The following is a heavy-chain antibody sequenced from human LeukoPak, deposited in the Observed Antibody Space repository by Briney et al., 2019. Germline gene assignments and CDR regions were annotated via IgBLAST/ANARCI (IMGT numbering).Heavy chain of an antibody. D-gene: IGHD5-18*01. Sequence: SETLSLTCTVSGGSISSSSYYWGWIRQPPGKGLEWSGSIYYSGSTYYNPSLKSRVTISVDTSKNQFSLKLSSVTAADTAVYYCASQSLDGYSYGYDDYWGQGTLVTVSS. J-gene: IGHJ4*02. CDR2: IYYSGST. CDR1: GGSISSSSYY. V-gene: IGHV4-39*01. CDR3: ASQSLDGYSYGYDDY.